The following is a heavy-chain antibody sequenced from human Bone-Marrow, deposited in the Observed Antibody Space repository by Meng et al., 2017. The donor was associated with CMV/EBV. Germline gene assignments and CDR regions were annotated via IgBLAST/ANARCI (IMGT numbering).Heavy chain of an antibody. V-gene: IGHV3-72*01. J-gene: IGHJ4*02. CDR2: IKNRAQSYIT. CDR1: GFTFSNHY. Sequence: GGSLRLSCTTSGFTFSNHYMDWVRQAPGKGLEWVARIKNRAQSYITEYAASVKGRFAISRDDSNSSLFLQLNSLKNEDTAVYYCAKGIPPRDWGQGTLVTVSS. CDR3: AKGIPPRD.